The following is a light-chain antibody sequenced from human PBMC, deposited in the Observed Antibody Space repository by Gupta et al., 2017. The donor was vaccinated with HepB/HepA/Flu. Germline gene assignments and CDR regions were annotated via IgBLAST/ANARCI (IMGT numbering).Light chain of an antibody. Sequence: EIVMTQSPATLSVSLGERATLSCRASQSVSGDLAWYQQTPGQAPRLLLYSASTRAAGIPARISGSGSGTEFTLTISSLQSEDFAVYYCQQYYNWPLTFGGGTKVQIK. J-gene: IGKJ4*01. CDR2: SAS. V-gene: IGKV3-15*01. CDR1: QSVSGD. CDR3: QQYYNWPLT.